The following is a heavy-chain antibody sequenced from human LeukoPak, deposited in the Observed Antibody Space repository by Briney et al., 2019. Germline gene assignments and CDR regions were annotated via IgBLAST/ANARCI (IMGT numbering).Heavy chain of an antibody. CDR2: IYYSGST. CDR1: GGSISSSSYY. J-gene: IGHJ4*02. V-gene: IGHV4-39*07. Sequence: SETLSLTCTVSGGSISSSSYYWGWIRQPPGKGLEWIGSIYYSGSTYYNPSLKSRVTISVDTSKNQFSLKLSSVTAADTAVYYCARGNGDGYNYSALGGYWGQGTLVTVSS. CDR3: ARGNGDGYNYSALGGY. D-gene: IGHD5-24*01.